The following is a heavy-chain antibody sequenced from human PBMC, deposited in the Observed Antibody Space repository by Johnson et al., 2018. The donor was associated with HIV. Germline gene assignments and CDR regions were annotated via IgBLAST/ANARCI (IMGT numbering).Heavy chain of an antibody. CDR2: IYRGGST. Sequence: VQVLESGGGVVQPGRSLRLSCAASGFTFSSYAMHWVRQAPGKGLEWVAVIYRGGSTYYADSVKGRFTISRDNSKNTLYLQMNSLRAEDTAVYYCARDLGLPENAFDIWGQGTMVTVSS. CDR1: GFTFSSYA. CDR3: ARDLGLPENAFDI. D-gene: IGHD4-11*01. J-gene: IGHJ3*02. V-gene: IGHV3-30*04.